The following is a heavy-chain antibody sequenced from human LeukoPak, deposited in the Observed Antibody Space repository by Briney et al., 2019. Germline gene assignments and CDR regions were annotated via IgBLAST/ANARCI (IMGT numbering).Heavy chain of an antibody. J-gene: IGHJ4*02. Sequence: SETLSLTCAVYGGSFSGYYWSWIRQPPGKGLEWIGEINHSGSTNYNPSLKSRVTISVDTSKNQFSLKLSSVTAADTAVYYCARGFGMIVVVGHHYFDYWGQGTLVTVSS. V-gene: IGHV4-34*01. D-gene: IGHD3-22*01. CDR1: GGSFSGYY. CDR3: ARGFGMIVVVGHHYFDY. CDR2: INHSGST.